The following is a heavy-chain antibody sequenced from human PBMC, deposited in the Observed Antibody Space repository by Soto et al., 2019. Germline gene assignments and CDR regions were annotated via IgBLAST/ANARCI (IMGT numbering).Heavy chain of an antibody. CDR3: AREVAETYYDSSGHAFDI. V-gene: IGHV4-34*01. J-gene: IGHJ3*02. CDR1: GESFSGYY. D-gene: IGHD3-22*01. CDR2: INHSGST. Sequence: SETLSRTCAVYGESFSGYYWSWIRQPPGKGLEWIGEINHSGSTNYNPSLKSRVTISVDTSKNQFSLKLSSVTAADTAVYYCAREVAETYYDSSGHAFDIWGQGTMVTVSS.